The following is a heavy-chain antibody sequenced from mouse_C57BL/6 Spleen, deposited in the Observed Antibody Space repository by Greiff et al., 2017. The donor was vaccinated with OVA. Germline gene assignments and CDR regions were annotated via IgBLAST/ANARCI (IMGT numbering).Heavy chain of an antibody. D-gene: IGHD1-1*01. CDR2: IYPRGGST. CDR1: GYTFTSYG. CDR3: ARNGVDRGDYDVMDY. V-gene: IGHV1-81*01. Sequence: QVQLQESGAELVRPGASVKLSCKASGYTFTSYGISWVKQRTGQGLEWIGEIYPRGGSTYYNEKFKGQATLTADKSSSTAYIVLRSLTSEDAAVDFCARNGVDRGDYDVMDYWGQGTTVTVSS. J-gene: IGHJ4*01.